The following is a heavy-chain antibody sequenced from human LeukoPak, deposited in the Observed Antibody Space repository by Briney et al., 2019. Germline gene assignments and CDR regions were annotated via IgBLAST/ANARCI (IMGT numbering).Heavy chain of an antibody. V-gene: IGHV1-18*04. J-gene: IGHJ5*02. CDR2: ISAYNGNT. Sequence: ASVKVSCKAAGYTFTSYGFSWGRQGPGQGLEWMGWISAYNGNTNYAQKPQGRGSMTTDTSTSTASLELRRLRSDERAVSYCARDDRQYRSGGGWFEPWGQGTLVTVSS. CDR1: GYTFTSYG. D-gene: IGHD6-19*01. CDR3: ARDDRQYRSGGGWFEP.